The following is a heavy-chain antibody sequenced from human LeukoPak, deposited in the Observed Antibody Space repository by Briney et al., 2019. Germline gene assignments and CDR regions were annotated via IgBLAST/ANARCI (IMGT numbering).Heavy chain of an antibody. Sequence: GGSLRLSCAASGFTFSSYWMHWVRQAPGKGLVWVSRINSDGSSTSYADSVKGRFTISRDNAKNTLYLRMNSLRAEDTAVYYCARPTSYCSGGSCYHYDAFDIWGQGTMVTVSS. V-gene: IGHV3-74*01. J-gene: IGHJ3*02. CDR2: INSDGSST. CDR3: ARPTSYCSGGSCYHYDAFDI. D-gene: IGHD2-15*01. CDR1: GFTFSSYW.